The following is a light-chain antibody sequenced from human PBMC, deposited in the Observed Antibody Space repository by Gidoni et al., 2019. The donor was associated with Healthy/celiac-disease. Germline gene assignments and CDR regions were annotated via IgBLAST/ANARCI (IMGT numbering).Light chain of an antibody. J-gene: IGLJ2*01. Sequence: QSVLNQPPSASGTPGPRVTISCSGSSSNIGSNYVYWYQQPPGTAPKLLIYSNNQRPSGVPDRFSGSKSGTSASLAISGLRSEDEADYYCAAWDDSLSGVVFGGGTKLTVL. CDR3: AAWDDSLSGVV. CDR2: SNN. V-gene: IGLV1-47*02. CDR1: SSNIGSNY.